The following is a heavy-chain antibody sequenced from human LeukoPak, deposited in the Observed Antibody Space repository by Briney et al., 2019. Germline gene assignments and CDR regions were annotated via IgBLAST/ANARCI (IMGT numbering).Heavy chain of an antibody. Sequence: GSSVKVSCKASGGTFSSYAISWVRQAPGQGLEWMGGIIPIFGTANYAQKFQGRVTITADESTSTAYMELSSLRSEDTAVYYCARTYYYDSSGYSARRPWDYWYFDLWGRGTLVTVSS. D-gene: IGHD3-22*01. J-gene: IGHJ2*01. CDR1: GGTFSSYA. CDR2: IIPIFGTA. CDR3: ARTYYYDSSGYSARRPWDYWYFDL. V-gene: IGHV1-69*01.